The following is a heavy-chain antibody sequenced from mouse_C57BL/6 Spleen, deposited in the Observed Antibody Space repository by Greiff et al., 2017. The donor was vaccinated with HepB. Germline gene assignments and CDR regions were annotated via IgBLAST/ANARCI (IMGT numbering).Heavy chain of an antibody. J-gene: IGHJ4*01. CDR1: GYTFTDHT. CDR2: IYPRDGST. V-gene: IGHV1-78*01. Sequence: QVQLQQSDAELVKPGASVKISCKVSGYTFTDHTIHWMKQRPEQGLEWIGYIYPRDGSTKYNEKFKGKATLTADKSSSTAYMQLNSLTSEDSAVYFCARVPLYNYCSSAYYYAMDYWGQGTSVTVAS. CDR3: ARVPLYNYCSSAYYYAMDY. D-gene: IGHD1-1*01.